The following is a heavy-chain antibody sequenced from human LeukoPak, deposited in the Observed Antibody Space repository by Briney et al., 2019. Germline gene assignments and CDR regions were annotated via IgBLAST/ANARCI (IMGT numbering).Heavy chain of an antibody. D-gene: IGHD1-26*01. J-gene: IGHJ5*02. CDR2: INNGGDDT. V-gene: IGHV3-23*01. Sequence: GGSLRLSCAASGFTFNSYAMTWVRHAPGKGLEWVSAINNGGDDTIYTDSVRGRFTISKHNSKNTLYLQMKSLEGGDTAVYFGAKGGSYAHLDAWGQGTLVTVSS. CDR1: GFTFNSYA. CDR3: AKGGSYAHLDA.